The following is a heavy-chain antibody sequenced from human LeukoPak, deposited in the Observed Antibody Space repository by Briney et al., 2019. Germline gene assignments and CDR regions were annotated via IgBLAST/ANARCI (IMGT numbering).Heavy chain of an antibody. D-gene: IGHD3-3*01. J-gene: IGHJ5*01. Sequence: ASVKVSCKASGYTFTSYGISWVRQAPGQGLEWMGWISAYNGNTNYAQKLQGRVTMTTDTSTSTAYMELRSLRSDDTAVYYCARGPAYYDFLSGYLAWFDCWGQGSLVTVSS. CDR2: ISAYNGNT. CDR3: ARGPAYYDFLSGYLAWFDC. CDR1: GYTFTSYG. V-gene: IGHV1-18*01.